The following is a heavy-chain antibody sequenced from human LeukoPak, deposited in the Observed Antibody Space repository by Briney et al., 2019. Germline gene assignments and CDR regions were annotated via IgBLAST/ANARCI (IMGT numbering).Heavy chain of an antibody. D-gene: IGHD3-3*01. CDR2: ISSNGGST. CDR3: ARGSYYDFWSGYYRGDYFDY. Sequence: GGSLRLSCAASGFTFSSYAMHWVRQAPGKGLEYVSVISSNGGSTYYASSVKGRFTISRDNSKNTLYLQMVSLRAEDMAVYYCARGSYYDFWSGYYRGDYFDYWGQGTLVTVSS. V-gene: IGHV3-64*01. CDR1: GFTFSSYA. J-gene: IGHJ4*02.